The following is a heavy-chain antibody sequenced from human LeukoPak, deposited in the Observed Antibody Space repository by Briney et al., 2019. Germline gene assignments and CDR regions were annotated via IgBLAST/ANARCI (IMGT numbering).Heavy chain of an antibody. D-gene: IGHD7-27*01. CDR2: IIPIFGTA. J-gene: IGHJ5*02. CDR3: ARAPNWGNWFDP. CDR1: GGTFSSYA. V-gene: IGHV1-69*13. Sequence: ASVKVSCKASGGTFSSYAISWVRQAPGQGLEWMGGIIPIFGTANYAQKFQGRVTITADESTSTAYMELSSLRSEDTAVYYCARAPNWGNWFDPWGQGTLVTVSS.